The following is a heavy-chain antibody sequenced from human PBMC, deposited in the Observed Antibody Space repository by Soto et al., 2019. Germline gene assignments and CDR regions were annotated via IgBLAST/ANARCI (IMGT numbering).Heavy chain of an antibody. J-gene: IGHJ4*02. V-gene: IGHV4-4*02. CDR2: IYHSGST. D-gene: IGHD4-17*01. Sequence: TLSLTCGVYGDSIASNNGWIVFCQPPGMWLQWIGEIYHSGSTNYNPSLKSRVTISVDKSKNQFSLKLNTVTAADTAVYYCARTNYGDYWGVGYWGQGILVTVSS. CDR1: GDSIASNNG. CDR3: ARTNYGDYWGVGY.